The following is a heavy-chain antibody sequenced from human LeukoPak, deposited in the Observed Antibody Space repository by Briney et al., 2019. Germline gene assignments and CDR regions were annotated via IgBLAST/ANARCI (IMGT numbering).Heavy chain of an antibody. CDR2: IIPIFGTA. D-gene: IGHD2-2*02. CDR3: ARERDDCSSTSCYISRRGWFDP. CDR1: GGTFTSYA. J-gene: IGHJ5*02. Sequence: ASVKVSCKASGGTFTSYAISWVRQAPGQGLEWMGGIIPIFGTANYAQKFQGRVTITTDESTSKAYMELSSLRSEDTAVYYCARERDDCSSTSCYISRRGWFDPWGQGTLVTVSS. V-gene: IGHV1-69*05.